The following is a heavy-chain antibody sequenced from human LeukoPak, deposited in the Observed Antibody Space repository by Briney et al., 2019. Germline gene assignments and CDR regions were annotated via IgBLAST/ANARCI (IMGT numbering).Heavy chain of an antibody. V-gene: IGHV3-23*01. CDR1: GFTFSSYA. CDR2: ISGSGGST. Sequence: PGGSLRLSCAASGFTFSSYAMSWVRQAPGKGLEWVSAISGSGGSTYYEDSVKGRFTISRDNSKNTLYLQMNSLRAEDTAVYYCAKHLYSSRGPYYYYGMDVWGQGTTVTVSS. D-gene: IGHD6-13*01. J-gene: IGHJ6*02. CDR3: AKHLYSSRGPYYYYGMDV.